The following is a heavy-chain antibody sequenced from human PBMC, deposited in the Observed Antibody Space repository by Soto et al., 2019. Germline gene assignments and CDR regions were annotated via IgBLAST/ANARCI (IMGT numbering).Heavy chain of an antibody. Sequence: VASVKVSFKASGYTFTSYYMHWLRQAPGQGLEWMGIINPSGGSTSYAQKFQGRVTMTRDTSTSTVYMELSSLRSEDTAVYYCAAPRGFRNDYFDYWGQGTLVTVSS. V-gene: IGHV1-46*01. CDR1: GYTFTSYY. CDR2: INPSGGST. J-gene: IGHJ4*02. D-gene: IGHD3-10*01. CDR3: AAPRGFRNDYFDY.